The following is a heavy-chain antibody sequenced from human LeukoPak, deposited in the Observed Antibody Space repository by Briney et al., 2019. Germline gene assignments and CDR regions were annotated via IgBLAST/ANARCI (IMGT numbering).Heavy chain of an antibody. CDR1: GGSISSYY. CDR2: IYYSGST. Sequence: SETLSLTCTVSGGSISSYYWSWIQQPPGKGLEWIGYIYYSGSTNYNPSLKSRATISVDTSKNQFSLKLSSVTAADTAVYYCASAMTERDAFDIWGQGTMVTVSS. D-gene: IGHD2-2*01. J-gene: IGHJ3*02. CDR3: ASAMTERDAFDI. V-gene: IGHV4-59*08.